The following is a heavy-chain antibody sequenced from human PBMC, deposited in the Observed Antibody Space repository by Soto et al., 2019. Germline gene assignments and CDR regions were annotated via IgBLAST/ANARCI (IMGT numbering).Heavy chain of an antibody. CDR2: INHSGST. J-gene: IGHJ6*02. V-gene: IGHV4-34*01. D-gene: IGHD3-10*01. CDR3: ARGPLLYYYGIDV. CDR1: GGSSSGYY. Sequence: TLSLTCAVDGGSSSGYYWSWIRQPPGKGLEWSGEINHSGSTNYNPSLKSRVTISVDTSKNQFSMKLSSVTAADTAVYYCARGPLLYYYGIDVCGQGTTVAVYS.